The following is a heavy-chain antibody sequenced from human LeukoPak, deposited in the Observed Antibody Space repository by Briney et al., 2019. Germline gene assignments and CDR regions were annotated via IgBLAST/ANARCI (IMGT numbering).Heavy chain of an antibody. Sequence: GGSLRLSCAASGFTFSSYAMHWVRQAPGKGLEWVTVMSYDGSNKYCADSVKALYTISRHNSKNTLYLQMKNQRAEDAAVDHCARVYGSGSYYGPAKSADYWGQGPLVTVSS. CDR1: GFTFSSYA. CDR2: MSYDGSNK. V-gene: IGHV3-30*04. D-gene: IGHD3-10*01. J-gene: IGHJ4*02. CDR3: ARVYGSGSYYGPAKSADY.